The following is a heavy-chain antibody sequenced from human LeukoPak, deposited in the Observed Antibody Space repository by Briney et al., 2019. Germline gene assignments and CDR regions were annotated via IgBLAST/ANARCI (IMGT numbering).Heavy chain of an antibody. D-gene: IGHD2-21*02. V-gene: IGHV4-38-2*01. CDR1: GYSISSGYY. CDR2: LSHSWTT. Sequence: KPSETLSLNCAVSGYSISSGYYWGWVRPSPRKGLEWIGGLSHSWTTYYIPSLESRVIISGDTSKNHFSLKLNSVTAADTAVYYCARHLVFVVVAATMDAFDIWGQGTMVTVSS. J-gene: IGHJ3*02. CDR3: ARHLVFVVVAATMDAFDI.